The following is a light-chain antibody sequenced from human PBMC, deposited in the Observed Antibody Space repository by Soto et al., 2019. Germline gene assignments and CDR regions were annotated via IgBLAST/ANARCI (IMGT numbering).Light chain of an antibody. V-gene: IGKV1-9*01. CDR2: AAS. CDR1: LGISSY. Sequence: DIQLTQSPSFLSASVGDRVTITCRASLGISSYLAWYQQKPGKAPKLLVYAASTLQSGVPSRFSGSGSGTEFTLTISSLQPEGFATYYCQQLNSYPYTFGQGTKLEIK. J-gene: IGKJ2*01. CDR3: QQLNSYPYT.